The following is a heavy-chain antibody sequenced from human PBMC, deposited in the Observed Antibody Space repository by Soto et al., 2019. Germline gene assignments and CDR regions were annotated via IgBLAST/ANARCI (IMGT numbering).Heavy chain of an antibody. V-gene: IGHV4-4*02. J-gene: IGHJ1*01. D-gene: IGHD4-17*01. CDR1: GGSISSSNW. CDR2: IYHSGST. Sequence: QVQLQESGPGLVKPSGTLSLTCAVSGGSISSSNWWSWVRQPPGKGLEWIGEIYHSGSTNYNPSLKSRVTIPVDRSKNQFPLKLSAVTAADTAVYYCARGGTTVVTPPTDHWGQGTLVTVSS. CDR3: ARGGTTVVTPPTDH.